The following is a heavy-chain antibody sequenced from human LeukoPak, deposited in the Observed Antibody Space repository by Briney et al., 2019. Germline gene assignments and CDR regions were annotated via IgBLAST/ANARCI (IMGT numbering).Heavy chain of an antibody. D-gene: IGHD6-13*01. CDR1: GYTFTSYD. Sequence: ASVKVSCKASGYTFTSYDINWVRQATGQGLEWMGWMNPNSGNTGCAQKFQGRVTMTRNTSISTAYMELSSLRSEDTAVYYCAKGCGPYSSSLNWFDPWGQGTLVTVSS. J-gene: IGHJ5*02. V-gene: IGHV1-8*01. CDR3: AKGCGPYSSSLNWFDP. CDR2: MNPNSGNT.